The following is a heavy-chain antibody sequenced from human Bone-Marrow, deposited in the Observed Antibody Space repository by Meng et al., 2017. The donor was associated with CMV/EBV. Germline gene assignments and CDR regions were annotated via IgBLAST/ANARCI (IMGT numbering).Heavy chain of an antibody. CDR3: ASESSGYDSGGFDC. CDR1: GFTFSDYY. CDR2: ISSSGSTL. V-gene: IGHV3-11*01. D-gene: IGHD5-12*01. Sequence: GESLKISCAASGFTFSDYYMSWIRQAPGKGLEWVSYISSSGSTLYYADSVKGRFTISRDNAKNSLSLQMNSLRPEDTAVYYCASESSGYDSGGFDCWGQGTLVTVSS. J-gene: IGHJ4*02.